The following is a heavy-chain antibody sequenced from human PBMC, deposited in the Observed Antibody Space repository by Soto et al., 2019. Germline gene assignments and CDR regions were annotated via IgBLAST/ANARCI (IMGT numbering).Heavy chain of an antibody. CDR2: ISYDGSNK. Sequence: PGGSLRLSCAASGFTFSSYAMHRVRQAPGKGLEWVAVISYDGSNKYYADSVKGRFTISRDNSKNTLYLQMNSLRAEDTAVYYCATLSRVSSGWSYYFDYWGQGTLVTVSS. CDR3: ATLSRVSSGWSYYFDY. D-gene: IGHD6-19*01. J-gene: IGHJ4*02. V-gene: IGHV3-30-3*01. CDR1: GFTFSSYA.